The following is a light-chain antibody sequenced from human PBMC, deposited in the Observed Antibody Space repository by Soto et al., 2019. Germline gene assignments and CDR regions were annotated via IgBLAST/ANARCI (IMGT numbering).Light chain of an antibody. CDR1: QSVSSN. J-gene: IGKJ5*01. V-gene: IGKV3-11*01. CDR2: DAS. CDR3: QQRSNWPIT. Sequence: EIVMTQSPATLSVSPGERATLSCRASQSVSSNLAWYQQKPGQAPRLLIYDASTRATGIPARFSGSGSGTDGTLTISSLEPEDCAVYYCQQRSNWPITFGQGTRLEIK.